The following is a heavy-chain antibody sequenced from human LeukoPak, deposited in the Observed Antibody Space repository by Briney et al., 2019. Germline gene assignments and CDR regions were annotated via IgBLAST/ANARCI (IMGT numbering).Heavy chain of an antibody. CDR3: ARESDY. CDR2: IRPDGGAE. CDR1: GFTFSNYW. Sequence: LTGGSLRLSCEASGFTFSNYWMTWVRQAPGKGLEWVANIRPDGGAENYLDSVRGRFTISRDNAKNSLYLQMNSLRAEDTAVYYCARESDYWGQGILVTVSS. V-gene: IGHV3-7*01. J-gene: IGHJ4*02.